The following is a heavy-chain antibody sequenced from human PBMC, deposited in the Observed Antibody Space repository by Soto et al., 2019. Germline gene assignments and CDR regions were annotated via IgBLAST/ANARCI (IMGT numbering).Heavy chain of an antibody. CDR2: IIPIFGTA. CDR3: ARSRRDGYNRDSDY. D-gene: IGHD5-12*01. V-gene: IGHV1-69*06. J-gene: IGHJ4*02. CDR1: GGTFSSYA. Sequence: SVKVSCKASGGTFSSYAISWVRQAPGQGLEWMGGIIPIFGTANYAQKFQGRVTITADKSTSTAYMELSSLRSEDTAVYYCARSRRDGYNRDSDYWGQGTLVTVSS.